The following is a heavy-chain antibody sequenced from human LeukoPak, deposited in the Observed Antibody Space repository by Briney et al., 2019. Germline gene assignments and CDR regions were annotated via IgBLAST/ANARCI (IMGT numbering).Heavy chain of an antibody. CDR2: ISAYNGNT. Sequence: ASVTVSFKGSGYTFTIYGISWVRQAPGQGRERMGWISAYNGNTNYAQKLQGRVTMTTDTSTSTAYMERRSLRSDDTAVYYCAREPGYCSSTSCYRYFDYWGQGTLVTVSS. CDR3: AREPGYCSSTSCYRYFDY. CDR1: GYTFTIYG. D-gene: IGHD2-2*01. J-gene: IGHJ4*02. V-gene: IGHV1-18*04.